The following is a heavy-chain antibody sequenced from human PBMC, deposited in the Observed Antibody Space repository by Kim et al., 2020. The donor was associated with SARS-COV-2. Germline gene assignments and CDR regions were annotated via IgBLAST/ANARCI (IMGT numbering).Heavy chain of an antibody. Sequence: RYHPSFQGQVTISADQSISTAYLQWGSLKASDTAMYYCARRSTGPYYFDYWGQGTLVTVSS. J-gene: IGHJ4*02. D-gene: IGHD3-10*01. CDR3: ARRSTGPYYFDY. V-gene: IGHV5-51*01.